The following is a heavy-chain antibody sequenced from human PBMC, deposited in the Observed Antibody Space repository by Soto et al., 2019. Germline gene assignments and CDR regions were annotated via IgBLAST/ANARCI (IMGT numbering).Heavy chain of an antibody. V-gene: IGHV3-23*01. CDR3: AKVAGGLGYFDL. Sequence: EVQLLESGGGLARPGGSLRLSCVASGFIFSDYDMTWIRQAPGKGLEWVATISASGGNIEYTDSLKGRFTISRDNSKKTVYLQINGLTADDTAVHYCAKVAGGLGYFDLWGRGTLVTVSS. J-gene: IGHJ2*01. D-gene: IGHD3-16*01. CDR2: ISASGGNI. CDR1: GFIFSDYD.